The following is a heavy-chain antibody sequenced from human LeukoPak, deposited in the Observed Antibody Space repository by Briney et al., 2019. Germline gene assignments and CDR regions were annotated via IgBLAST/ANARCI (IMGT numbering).Heavy chain of an antibody. CDR2: ISWDGGST. V-gene: IGHV3-43D*04. Sequence: GGSLRLPCAASGFTFDDYAMHWVRQAPGKGLEWVSLISWDGGSTYYADSVKGRFTISRDNSKNSLYLQMNSLRAEDTALYYCAKSASLGYDSSGPLDYWGQGTLVTVSS. J-gene: IGHJ4*02. CDR1: GFTFDDYA. CDR3: AKSASLGYDSSGPLDY. D-gene: IGHD3-22*01.